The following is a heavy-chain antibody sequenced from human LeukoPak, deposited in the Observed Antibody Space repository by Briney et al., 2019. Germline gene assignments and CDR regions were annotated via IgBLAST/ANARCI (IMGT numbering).Heavy chain of an antibody. CDR3: AKFGLWFGEFPPDY. D-gene: IGHD3-10*01. V-gene: IGHV3-23*01. J-gene: IGHJ4*02. CDR2: ISGSGGST. Sequence: GGSLRLSCAASGFTFSSYAMSWVRQAPGKGLEWVSVISGSGGSTYYADSVKGRFTISRDNSKNTLYLQMNSLRAEDTAVYYCAKFGLWFGEFPPDYWGQGTLVTVSS. CDR1: GFTFSSYA.